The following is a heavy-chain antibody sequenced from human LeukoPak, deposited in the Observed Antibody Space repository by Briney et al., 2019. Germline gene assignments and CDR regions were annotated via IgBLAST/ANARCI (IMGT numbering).Heavy chain of an antibody. V-gene: IGHV3-48*03. CDR1: GFTFSSYE. J-gene: IGHJ4*02. Sequence: GGSLRLSCAASGFTFSSYEMNWVRQAPGKGLEWVSYISSSGSTIYYADSVKGRFTISRDNAKNSLYLQMNSLRAEDTAVYYCAREKYGDYLFDYWGQGTLVTVPS. D-gene: IGHD4-17*01. CDR3: AREKYGDYLFDY. CDR2: ISSSGSTI.